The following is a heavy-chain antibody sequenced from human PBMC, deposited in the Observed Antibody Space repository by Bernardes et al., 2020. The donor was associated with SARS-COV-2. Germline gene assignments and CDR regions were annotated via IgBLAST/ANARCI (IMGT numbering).Heavy chain of an antibody. CDR2: IYDSGST. Sequence: SETLSLTCDVSGGSISSSNWWSWVRQSPGKGLEWIGEIYDSGSTNYNPSLKSRVTISLDKSKKQFSLKMSSVTAADTAIYYCAQDYGSGSYSAAFDFWGQGTMVTVSS. CDR3: AQDYGSGSYSAAFDF. D-gene: IGHD3-10*01. V-gene: IGHV4-4*02. CDR1: GGSISSSNW. J-gene: IGHJ3*01.